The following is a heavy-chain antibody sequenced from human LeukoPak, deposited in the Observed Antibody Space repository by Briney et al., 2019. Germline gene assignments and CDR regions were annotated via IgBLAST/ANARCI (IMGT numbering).Heavy chain of an antibody. Sequence: ATVKVSCKASGYSFTGYYMHWVRQAPGQGLEWLGYIDTNGGGTNYEQRFQGRVTMTRDTSISTAYMELSRLTSDDSAVYYCSTEDKYCSTTTCGNYWGRGTLVTVSS. V-gene: IGHV1-2*02. CDR1: GYSFTGYY. J-gene: IGHJ4*02. D-gene: IGHD2-2*01. CDR2: IDTNGGGT. CDR3: STEDKYCSTTTCGNY.